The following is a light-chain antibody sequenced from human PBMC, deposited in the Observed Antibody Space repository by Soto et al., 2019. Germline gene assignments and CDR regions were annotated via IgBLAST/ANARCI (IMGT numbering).Light chain of an antibody. CDR2: GAS. J-gene: IGKJ3*01. Sequence: EIVLTQSPATLSLSPGERATLSCRASQSVSTNYLAWYQQRPGQAPRLLIFGASYRATGIPDRFSGSVSGTDFTVIISRLEPEDFAVYYCQLCSSSPQEFTFGPGTKVDSK. CDR1: QSVSTNY. CDR3: QLCSSSPQEFT. V-gene: IGKV3-20*01.